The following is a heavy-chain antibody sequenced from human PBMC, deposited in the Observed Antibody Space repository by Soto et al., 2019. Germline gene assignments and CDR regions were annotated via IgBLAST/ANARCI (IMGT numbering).Heavy chain of an antibody. V-gene: IGHV3-33*01. J-gene: IGHJ6*02. CDR2: IWYDGSNK. D-gene: IGHD5-12*01. Sequence: GGSLRLSCAASGFAFSSYGMHWVRQAPGKGLEWVAVIWYDGSNKYYADSVKGRFTISRDNSKNTLYLQMNSLRAEDTAVYYCARDQVATIVDYYYGMDVWGQGTTVTVSS. CDR1: GFAFSSYG. CDR3: ARDQVATIVDYYYGMDV.